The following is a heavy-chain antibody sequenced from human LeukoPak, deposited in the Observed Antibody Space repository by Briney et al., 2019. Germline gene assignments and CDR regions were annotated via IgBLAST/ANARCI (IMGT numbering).Heavy chain of an antibody. D-gene: IGHD4-23*01. CDR3: AKDSSTVVTYYFDY. CDR1: GFTFDDYA. CDR2: ISWNSGSI. V-gene: IGHV3-9*01. Sequence: GGSLRLSCAASGFTFDDYAMHCVRQAPGKGLEWVSGISWNSGSIGYADSVKGRFTISRDNAKNSLYLQMNSLRAEDTALYYCAKDSSTVVTYYFDYWSQGTLVTVSS. J-gene: IGHJ4*02.